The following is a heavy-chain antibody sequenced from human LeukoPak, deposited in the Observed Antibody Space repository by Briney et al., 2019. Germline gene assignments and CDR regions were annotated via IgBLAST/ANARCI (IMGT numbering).Heavy chain of an antibody. D-gene: IGHD1-14*01. V-gene: IGHV4-34*01. J-gene: IGHJ3*02. CDR3: PRNFLGRSRKAFDI. CDR1: GGSFSGYY. CDR2: INHSGST. Sequence: SETLSPTCAVYGGSFSGYYWSWIRQPPGKGLEWIGEINHSGSTNYNPSLKSRVTISVDTSKNQFSLKLSSVTAADTAVYYCPRNFLGRSRKAFDIWGQGTMVTVSS.